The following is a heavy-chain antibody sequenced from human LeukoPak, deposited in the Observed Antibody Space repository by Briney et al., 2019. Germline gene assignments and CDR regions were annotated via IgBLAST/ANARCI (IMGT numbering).Heavy chain of an antibody. CDR3: AKGLGQWLVIFDS. V-gene: IGHV3-48*01. Sequence: GGSLRLSCAASGFTFSNYNMNWVRQAPGKGLEWVSYITSRSSSIYYADSVKGRFTISRDNSKNTLYLQMNSLRAEDTAVYSCAKGLGQWLVIFDSWGQGTLVTVSS. CDR2: ITSRSSSI. CDR1: GFTFSNYN. J-gene: IGHJ4*02. D-gene: IGHD6-19*01.